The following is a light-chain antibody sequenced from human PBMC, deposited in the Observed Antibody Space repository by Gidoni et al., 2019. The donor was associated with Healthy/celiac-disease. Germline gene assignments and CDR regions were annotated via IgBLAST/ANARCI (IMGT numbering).Light chain of an antibody. Sequence: DIVLTQPPGTLSLSPGARATLSCRASQSVSSSYLAWYQQKPGQAPRLLIYGASSRATGIPDRFSGSGSGTDFTLTISRLEPEDFAVYYCQQYGSSPRTFGGGTKVEI. V-gene: IGKV3-20*01. J-gene: IGKJ4*01. CDR1: QSVSSSY. CDR2: GAS. CDR3: QQYGSSPRT.